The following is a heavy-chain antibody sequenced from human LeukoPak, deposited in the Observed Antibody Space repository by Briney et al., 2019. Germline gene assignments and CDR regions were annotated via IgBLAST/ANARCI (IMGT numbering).Heavy chain of an antibody. CDR2: INHSGST. Sequence: SETLSLTCAVYGGSFSGYYWSWIRQPPGQGLEWIGEINHSGSTNYNPSLKSGVTISVDTSKNQFSLKLSSVTAADTAVYYCARDRYCSSTSCPMDHYYYYMDVWGKGTTVTVSS. D-gene: IGHD2-2*01. J-gene: IGHJ6*03. V-gene: IGHV4-34*01. CDR3: ARDRYCSSTSCPMDHYYYYMDV. CDR1: GGSFSGYY.